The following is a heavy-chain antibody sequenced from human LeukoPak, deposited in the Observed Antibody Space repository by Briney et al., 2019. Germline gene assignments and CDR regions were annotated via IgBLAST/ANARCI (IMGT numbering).Heavy chain of an antibody. CDR3: AKPPPEYSSPYYFDY. J-gene: IGHJ4*02. D-gene: IGHD6-6*01. CDR2: ISYDGSNK. CDR1: GFTFSSYG. Sequence: GGSLRLSCAASGFTFSSYGMHWVRQAPGKGLEWVAVISYDGSNKYYADSVKGRFTISRDNSKNTLYLQMNSLRAEDTAVYYCAKPPPEYSSPYYFDYWGQGTLVTVSS. V-gene: IGHV3-30*18.